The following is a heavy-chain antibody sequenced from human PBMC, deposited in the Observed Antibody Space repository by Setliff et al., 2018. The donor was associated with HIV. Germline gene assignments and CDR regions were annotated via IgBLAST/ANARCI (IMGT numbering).Heavy chain of an antibody. CDR2: INLVTGKT. CDR3: ANGGSGGQFDH. Sequence: ASVKVSCKASGYTFTSHDLHWVRLVPGQGLEWMGWINLVTGKTVYLQKFQGRVTITRDTSASTAYMEMSSLRSEDTAVYYCANGGSGGQFDHWGQGTLVTVS. CDR1: GYTFTSHD. V-gene: IGHV1-3*01. J-gene: IGHJ4*02. D-gene: IGHD3-16*01.